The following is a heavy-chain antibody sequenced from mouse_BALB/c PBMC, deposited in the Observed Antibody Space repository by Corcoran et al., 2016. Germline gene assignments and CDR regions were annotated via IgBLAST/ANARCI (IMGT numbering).Heavy chain of an antibody. Sequence: EVQLQQSGAELVKPGASVKFSCTASGFNIKDTYMHWVKQRPEQGLEWIGRIDPANGNTKYDPKFQGKATITADTSSNTAYLQLSSLTSEDTAVYYCARWDWHCDVWGAGTTVTVSS. CDR3: ARWDWHCDV. J-gene: IGHJ1*01. V-gene: IGHV14-3*02. CDR2: IDPANGNT. CDR1: GFNIKDTY.